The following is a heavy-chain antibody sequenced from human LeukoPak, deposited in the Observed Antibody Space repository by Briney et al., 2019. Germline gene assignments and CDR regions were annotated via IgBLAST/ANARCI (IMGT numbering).Heavy chain of an antibody. CDR2: ISYDGTNK. J-gene: IGHJ4*02. Sequence: SGGSLRLSYTASGFSFSTHALHWVRQAPGEGLEWVAVISYDGTNKYHAKSVKGRFTISRDNSKNTLYLQMNSPRVDDTAVYYCARSTSGWKLDYWGQGTLVTVSS. CDR3: ARSTSGWKLDY. D-gene: IGHD6-19*01. CDR1: GFSFSTHA. V-gene: IGHV3-30-3*01.